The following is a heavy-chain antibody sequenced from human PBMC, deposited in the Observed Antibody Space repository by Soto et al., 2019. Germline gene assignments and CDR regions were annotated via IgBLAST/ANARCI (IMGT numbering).Heavy chain of an antibody. CDR1: GGTFSSYA. V-gene: IGHV1-69*12. CDR2: IIPIFGTA. CDR3: ARRRYYDSSGYLDAFDI. D-gene: IGHD3-22*01. Sequence: QVQLVQSGAEVKKPGSSVKVSCKASGGTFSSYAISWVRQAPGQGLEWMGGIIPIFGTANYAQKFQGRVTITADESTSTAYTELSSLRSEDTAVYYCARRRYYDSSGYLDAFDIWGQGTMVTVSS. J-gene: IGHJ3*02.